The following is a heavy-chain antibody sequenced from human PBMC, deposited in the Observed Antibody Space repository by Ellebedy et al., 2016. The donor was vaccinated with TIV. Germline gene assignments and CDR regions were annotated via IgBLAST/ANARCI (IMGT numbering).Heavy chain of an antibody. J-gene: IGHJ4*02. CDR3: AGRLSGY. Sequence: GESLKISCAASGFTLSTYAMSWVRQAPRKGLEWVAASSGTGANADHADSVKGRFTISRDNSRNTLYLEMNSLKAEDTAIYYCAGRLSGYWGQGTLVIVSS. D-gene: IGHD4/OR15-4a*01. CDR2: SSGTGANA. CDR1: GFTLSTYA. V-gene: IGHV3-23*01.